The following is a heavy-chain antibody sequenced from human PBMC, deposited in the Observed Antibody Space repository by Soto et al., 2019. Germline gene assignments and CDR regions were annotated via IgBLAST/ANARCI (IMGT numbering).Heavy chain of an antibody. Sequence: GASVKVSCKASGGTFSSYTISWVRQAPGQGLEWMGRIIPILGIANYAQKFQGRVTITADKSTSTAYMELSSLRSEDTAVYYCARDGLEYYYASGSYRRPYYIDVWGKGTTGTVSS. CDR1: GGTFSSYT. D-gene: IGHD3-10*01. CDR2: IIPILGIA. CDR3: ARDGLEYYYASGSYRRPYYIDV. J-gene: IGHJ6*03. V-gene: IGHV1-69*04.